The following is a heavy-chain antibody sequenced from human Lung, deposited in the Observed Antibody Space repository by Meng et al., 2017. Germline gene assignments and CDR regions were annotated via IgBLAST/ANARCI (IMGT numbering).Heavy chain of an antibody. D-gene: IGHD4-11*01. CDR1: GGSFSDYY. J-gene: IGHJ4*02. V-gene: IGHV4-34*01. Sequence: LKEGGAGLLKPSQTRSLTCVVSGGSFSDYYWSWIRQPPGKGLEWIGEINHSGSTNYNPSLESRATISVDTSQNNLSLKLSSVTAADSAVYYCARGPTTMAHDFDYWGQGTLVTVSS. CDR3: ARGPTTMAHDFDY. CDR2: INHSGST.